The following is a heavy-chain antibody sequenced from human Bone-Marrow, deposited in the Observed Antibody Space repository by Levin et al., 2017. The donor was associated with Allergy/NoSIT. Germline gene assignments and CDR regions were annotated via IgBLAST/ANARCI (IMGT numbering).Heavy chain of an antibody. V-gene: IGHV1-69*13. D-gene: IGHD2-21*01. J-gene: IGHJ6*03. Sequence: SVKVSCKASGGTFSSYAISWVRQAPGQGLEWMGGIIPIFGTANYAQKFQGRVTITADESTSTAYMELSSLRSEDTAVYYCARGGGYCGGDCSNYYYMDVWGKGTTVTVSS. CDR1: GGTFSSYA. CDR3: ARGGGYCGGDCSNYYYMDV. CDR2: IIPIFGTA.